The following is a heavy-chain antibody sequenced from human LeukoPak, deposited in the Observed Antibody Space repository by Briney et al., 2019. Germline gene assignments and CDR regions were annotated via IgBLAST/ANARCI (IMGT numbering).Heavy chain of an antibody. CDR1: GFTFSSYA. CDR3: AKFDDSSGYYRY. D-gene: IGHD3-22*01. J-gene: IGHJ4*02. V-gene: IGHV3-23*01. Sequence: PGGSLRLSCAASGFTFSSYAMSWVRQSPGKGLEWVSAISGSGGSTYYADSVKGRFTISRDNSKNTLYLQMNSLRAEDTAVYYCAKFDDSSGYYRYWGQGTLVTVSS. CDR2: ISGSGGST.